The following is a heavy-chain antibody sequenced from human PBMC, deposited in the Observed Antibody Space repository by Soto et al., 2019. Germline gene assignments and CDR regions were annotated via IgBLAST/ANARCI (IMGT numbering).Heavy chain of an antibody. Sequence: GGSLRLSCAASGFTFSSYAMSWVRQAPGKGLEWVSAISGSGGSTYYADSVKGRFTISRDNSKNTLYLQMNSLRAEDTAVYYCANLDYDVWSGPAPFDYWGQGTLVTVSS. CDR1: GFTFSSYA. J-gene: IGHJ4*02. CDR3: ANLDYDVWSGPAPFDY. D-gene: IGHD3-3*01. CDR2: ISGSGGST. V-gene: IGHV3-23*01.